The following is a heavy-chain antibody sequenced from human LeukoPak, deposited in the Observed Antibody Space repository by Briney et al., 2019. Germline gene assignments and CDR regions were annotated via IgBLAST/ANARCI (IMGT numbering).Heavy chain of an antibody. CDR2: VSPSDGDT. CDR1: GYTFSNNG. V-gene: IGHV1-18*01. CDR3: ARDLGYCTLTNCVRNWFGP. Sequence: ASVKVSCKASGYTFSNNGISWVRQAPGQGLEWMGWVSPSDGDTNYAQKVQGRVTMTTDTYTSTVYMELRSLKSDDTAVYYCARDLGYCTLTNCVRNWFGPWGQGTLVTVSS. J-gene: IGHJ5*02. D-gene: IGHD2-2*01.